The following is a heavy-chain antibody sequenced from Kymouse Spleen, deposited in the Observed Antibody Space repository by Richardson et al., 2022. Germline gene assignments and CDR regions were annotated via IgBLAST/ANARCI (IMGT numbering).Heavy chain of an antibody. CDR2: INHSGST. J-gene: IGHJ4*02. CDR1: GGSFSGYY. CDR3: ARGRGITGTFSFDY. V-gene: IGHV4-34*01. D-gene: IGHD1-7*01. Sequence: QVQLQQWGAGLLKPSETLSLTCAVYGGSFSGYYWSWIRQPPGKGLEWIGEINHSGSTNYNPSLKSRVTISVDTSKNQFSLKLSSVTAADTAVYYCARGRGITGTFSFDYWGQGTLVTVSS.